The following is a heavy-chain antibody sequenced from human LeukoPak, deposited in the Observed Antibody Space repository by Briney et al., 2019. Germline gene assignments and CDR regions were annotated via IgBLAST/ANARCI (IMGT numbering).Heavy chain of an antibody. Sequence: GGSLRLSCAASGFTFSSYWMSWVRQAPGKGLEWVANIKQDGSEKYYVDSVKGRFTISRDNAKNSLYLQMNSLRAEDTAVYYCVLAARPIYFQHWGQGTLVTVSS. J-gene: IGHJ1*01. CDR2: IKQDGSEK. CDR1: GFTFSSYW. D-gene: IGHD6-6*01. V-gene: IGHV3-7*01. CDR3: VLAARPIYFQH.